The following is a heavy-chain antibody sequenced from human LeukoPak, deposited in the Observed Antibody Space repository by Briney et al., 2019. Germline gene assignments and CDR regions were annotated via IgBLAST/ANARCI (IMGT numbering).Heavy chain of an antibody. D-gene: IGHD5-12*01. CDR2: IYHSGST. Sequence: SETLSFTCTVSGGSISSGGYYWSWIRQPPGKGLEWIGYIYHSGSTYYNPSLKSRVTISVDRSKNQFSLKLSSVTAADTAVYYCARAYSGYGSPELYFDYWGQGTLVTVSS. CDR3: ARAYSGYGSPELYFDY. J-gene: IGHJ4*02. CDR1: GGSISSGGYY. V-gene: IGHV4-30-2*01.